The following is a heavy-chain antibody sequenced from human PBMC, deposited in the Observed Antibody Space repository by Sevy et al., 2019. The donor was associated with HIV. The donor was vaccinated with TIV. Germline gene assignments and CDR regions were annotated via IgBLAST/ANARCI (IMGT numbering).Heavy chain of an antibody. J-gene: IGHJ4*02. CDR2: IRSKAYGGTT. V-gene: IGHV3-49*03. Sequence: GGSLRLSCTASGFTFGDYAMSWFRQAPGKGLEWVCFIRSKAYGGTTEYAASVKGRFTISRDDSKSIAYLQMNSLKTEDTAVYYCTRGPNCSGGSCYGQDFDYWGQGTLVTVSS. CDR1: GFTFGDYA. D-gene: IGHD2-15*01. CDR3: TRGPNCSGGSCYGQDFDY.